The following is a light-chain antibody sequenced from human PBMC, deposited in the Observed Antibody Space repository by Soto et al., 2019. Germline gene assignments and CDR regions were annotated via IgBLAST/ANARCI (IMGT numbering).Light chain of an antibody. CDR3: QQRSNWPIT. CDR1: QSVSNNY. Sequence: EIVLTQSPGTLSLSPGERATLSCRASQSVSNNYLAWYQQKPGQAPRLLIYDASNRATGIPPRFGGSGSGTDFTLTISSLEPEDFAVYYCQQRSNWPITFGQGTRLEI. J-gene: IGKJ5*01. V-gene: IGKV3-11*01. CDR2: DAS.